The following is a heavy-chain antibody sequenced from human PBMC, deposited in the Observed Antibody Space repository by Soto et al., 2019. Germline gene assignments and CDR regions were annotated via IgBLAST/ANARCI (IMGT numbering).Heavy chain of an antibody. V-gene: IGHV4-34*01. J-gene: IGHJ6*02. D-gene: IGHD6-13*01. CDR3: ARGGGAAAGTYGMDV. CDR2: INHSGST. Sequence: GSLRLSCEASGFTFSRVSMNWVRQVPGKGLEWIGEINHSGSTNYNPSLKSRVTISVDTSKNQFSLKLSSVTAADTAVYYCARGGGAAAGTYGMDVWGQGTTVTVSS. CDR1: GFTFSRVS.